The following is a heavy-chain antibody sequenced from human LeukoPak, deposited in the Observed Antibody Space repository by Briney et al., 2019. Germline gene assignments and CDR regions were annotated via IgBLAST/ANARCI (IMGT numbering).Heavy chain of an antibody. CDR2: IYYSGST. Sequence: SETLSLTCTVSGGSISSSSYYWGWIRQPRGKGLEWIGSIYYSGSTYYNPSLKSRVTISVDTSRNQFSLRLSSVTAADTAVYYCARVTGYMTEDFFDYWGQGTLVTVSS. CDR3: ARVTGYMTEDFFDY. V-gene: IGHV4-39*07. J-gene: IGHJ4*02. CDR1: GGSISSSSYY. D-gene: IGHD6-13*01.